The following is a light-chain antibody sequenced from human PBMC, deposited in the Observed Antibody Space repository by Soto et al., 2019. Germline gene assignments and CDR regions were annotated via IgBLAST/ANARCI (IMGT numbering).Light chain of an antibody. CDR3: QQYGGSPPYT. CDR1: QSVSSSY. V-gene: IGKV3-20*01. Sequence: EIVLTQSPGTLSLSPGERATLSCRASQSVSSSYLAWYQQKPGQAPRLLIYGASSRATGIPDRFSGSGSGTDFTLTISGLEPEDFAVYYCQQYGGSPPYTFGKGTKLEIK. CDR2: GAS. J-gene: IGKJ2*01.